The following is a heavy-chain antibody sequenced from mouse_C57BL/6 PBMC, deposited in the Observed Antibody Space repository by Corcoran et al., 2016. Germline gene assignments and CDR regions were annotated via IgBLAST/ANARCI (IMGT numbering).Heavy chain of an antibody. CDR3: ARDYGSSHWYFDV. CDR1: GYTFTDYY. D-gene: IGHD1-1*01. Sequence: EVQLQQSGPVLVKPGASVKMSCKASGYTFTDYYMNWVKQSHGKSLEWIGVINPYNGGTSYNQKFKGKATLTVDTSSSTAYMELNSLTSEDSAVYYCARDYGSSHWYFDVWGTGTTVTVSS. J-gene: IGHJ1*03. CDR2: INPYNGGT. V-gene: IGHV1-19*01.